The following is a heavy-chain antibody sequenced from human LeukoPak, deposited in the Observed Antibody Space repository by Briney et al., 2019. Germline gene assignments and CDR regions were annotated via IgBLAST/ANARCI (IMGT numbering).Heavy chain of an antibody. D-gene: IGHD6-6*01. CDR2: ITTYNGNT. CDR1: GYTFTSYG. CDR3: ARESSFDY. V-gene: IGHV1-18*01. J-gene: IGHJ4*02. Sequence: ASVKVSCKASGYTFTSYGIIWVRQAPGQGLQWMGGITTYNGNTNYAQNLQGRVTMTTDTSTSTAYMELRNLISDDTAVYFCARESSFDYWGQGTLVTASS.